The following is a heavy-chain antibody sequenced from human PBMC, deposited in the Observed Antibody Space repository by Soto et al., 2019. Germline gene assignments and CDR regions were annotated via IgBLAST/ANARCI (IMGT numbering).Heavy chain of an antibody. Sequence: VTRSDTCSVAGGSSSSTSYYRVMIRQPPGKGLEWIGSFYYSGSTYYNPSLKSRVTISVDTSENQFSLKLSSVTAADTAVYYCARRWGPTFDFWGQGTLVTVSS. CDR3: ARRWGPTFDF. CDR1: GGSSSSTSYY. J-gene: IGHJ4*02. D-gene: IGHD1-26*01. CDR2: FYYSGST. V-gene: IGHV4-39*07.